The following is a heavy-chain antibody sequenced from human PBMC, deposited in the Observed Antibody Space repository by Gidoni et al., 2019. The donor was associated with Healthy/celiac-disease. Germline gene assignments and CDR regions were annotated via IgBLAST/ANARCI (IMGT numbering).Heavy chain of an antibody. V-gene: IGHV3-9*01. D-gene: IGHD6-19*01. CDR2: ISWNIGSI. CDR1: GFTFDVYA. J-gene: IGHJ4*02. Sequence: EVQLVESGGGFVQPGRSLRLSCAASGFTFDVYAMHWVRQAPGKGLEWVSGISWNIGSIGYADSVKGRFTISRDNAKNSLYLQMNSLRAEDTALYYCAKDKGSGYSSGWTDYWGQGTLVTVSS. CDR3: AKDKGSGYSSGWTDY.